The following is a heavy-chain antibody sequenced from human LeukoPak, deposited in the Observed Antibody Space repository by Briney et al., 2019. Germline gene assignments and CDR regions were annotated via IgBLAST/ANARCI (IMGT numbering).Heavy chain of an antibody. CDR2: ISWNSGSI. Sequence: GRSLGLSWAASGFTFEDYAMHWVRQAPGKGLEWVSVISWNSGSIGYADSVKGRFTISRDNAKNSLYLQMNSLRAEDTAMYYCAKGQQWLPTDAFDIWGQGTMVTVSS. J-gene: IGHJ3*02. CDR3: AKGQQWLPTDAFDI. V-gene: IGHV3-9*01. D-gene: IGHD6-19*01. CDR1: GFTFEDYA.